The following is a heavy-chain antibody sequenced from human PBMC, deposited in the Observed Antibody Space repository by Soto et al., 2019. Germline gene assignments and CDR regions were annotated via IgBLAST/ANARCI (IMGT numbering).Heavy chain of an antibody. Sequence: PGGSLRLSCAASGFTFSNYAMSWVRQAPGKGLEWVSDIGGGGVPTHHADSVKGRFTISRDNSKNSLYLQMNSLRAEDTAVYYCARDDYPYYDDSSGYHFDYWGQGALVTVSS. V-gene: IGHV3-23*01. J-gene: IGHJ4*02. CDR1: GFTFSNYA. D-gene: IGHD3-22*01. CDR2: IGGGGVPT. CDR3: ARDDYPYYDDSSGYHFDY.